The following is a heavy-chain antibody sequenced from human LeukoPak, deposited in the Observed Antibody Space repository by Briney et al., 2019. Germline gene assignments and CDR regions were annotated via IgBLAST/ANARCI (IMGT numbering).Heavy chain of an antibody. D-gene: IGHD1-26*01. V-gene: IGHV1-2*02. CDR1: GFTFSSYA. Sequence: GGSLRLSCAASGFTFSSYAMHWVRQAPGQGLEWMGWINPNSGGTNYAQKFQGRVTMTRDTSISTAYMELSRLRSDDTAVYYCARARGGSYDYWGQGTLVTVSS. CDR3: ARARGGSYDY. CDR2: INPNSGGT. J-gene: IGHJ4*02.